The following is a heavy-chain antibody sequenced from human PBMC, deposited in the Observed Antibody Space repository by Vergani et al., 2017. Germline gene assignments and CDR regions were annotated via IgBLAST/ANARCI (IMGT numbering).Heavy chain of an antibody. CDR2: IYTSGSP. V-gene: IGHV4-61*02. D-gene: IGHD6-6*01. Sequence: QVRLQESGPGLVKPSETLSLTCTVSGASVSSSVSSSGSYYWSWIRQPAGEGVEWIGRIYTSGSPHYNPSLKSRVTMSVDTSKNQFSLKLSSVTAADTAVYYCAREYRSSVGFLAYWGEGALVTVSS. CDR1: GASVSSSVSSSGSYY. J-gene: IGHJ4*02. CDR3: AREYRSSVGFLAY.